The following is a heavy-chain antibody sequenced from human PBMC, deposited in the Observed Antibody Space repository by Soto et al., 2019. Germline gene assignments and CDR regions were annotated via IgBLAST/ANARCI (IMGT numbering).Heavy chain of an antibody. D-gene: IGHD5-18*01. V-gene: IGHV3-66*04. Sequence: SLRLSCAASGFTFTDYYMSWVRQAPGKGLEWVSVIYSGGSTYYADSVKGRFTISRDNSKNTLYLQMNSLRAEDTAVYYCARHGYNYGGGYFDYWGQGTLVTVSS. CDR2: IYSGGST. J-gene: IGHJ4*02. CDR1: GFTFTDYY. CDR3: ARHGYNYGGGYFDY.